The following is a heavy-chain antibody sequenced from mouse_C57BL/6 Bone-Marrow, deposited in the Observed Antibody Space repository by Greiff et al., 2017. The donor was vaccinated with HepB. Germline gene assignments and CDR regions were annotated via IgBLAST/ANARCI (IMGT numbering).Heavy chain of an antibody. J-gene: IGHJ3*01. Sequence: VQRVESGAELMKPGASVKLSCKATGYTFTGYWIEWVKQRPGHGLELIGEILPGSGSTNSNEKCKGKATVTAATSSNTAYRQLSRLTPEDSAIYYCASGGSTMITKFAYWGQGTLVTVSA. D-gene: IGHD2-4*01. CDR3: ASGGSTMITKFAY. CDR1: GYTFTGYW. CDR2: ILPGSGST. V-gene: IGHV1-9*01.